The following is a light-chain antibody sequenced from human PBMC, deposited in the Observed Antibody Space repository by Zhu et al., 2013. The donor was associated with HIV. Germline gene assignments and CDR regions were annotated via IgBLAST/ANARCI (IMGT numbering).Light chain of an antibody. CDR2: DVF. V-gene: IGKV1-13*02. CDR1: QDIDTG. CDR3: LQSDSPPLT. J-gene: IGKJ4*01. Sequence: AIQLIQSPSSLSASVGDRVTISCRASQDIDTGLAWYQQKPGTPPKLMIYDVFSLESGVPSRFGGSGYGTEFTLTITRLQPEDFATYFCLQSDSPPLTFGGGTEGGD.